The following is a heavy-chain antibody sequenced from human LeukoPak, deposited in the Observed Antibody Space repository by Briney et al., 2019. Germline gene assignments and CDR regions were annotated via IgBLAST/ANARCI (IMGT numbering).Heavy chain of an antibody. D-gene: IGHD6-19*01. V-gene: IGHV5-51*01. CDR2: IYPGDSDT. J-gene: IGHJ4*02. CDR3: ARPSFTSGWTGFDY. Sequence: GESLKISCKGSGYSFTSYWIGWVRQTPGKGLEWMGIIYPGDSDTRYSPSFQGQVTISADKSISTAYLQWSSLKASDSAIYYCARPSFTSGWTGFDYWGQGTLVTVSS. CDR1: GYSFTSYW.